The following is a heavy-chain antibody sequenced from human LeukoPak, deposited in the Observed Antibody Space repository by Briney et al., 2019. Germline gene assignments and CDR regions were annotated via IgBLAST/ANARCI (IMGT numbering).Heavy chain of an antibody. Sequence: PSETLSLTCSVSGGSISTYYWSWIRQPAGKGLEWIAQIHTSGSTNFNPSLKSRVSISMDTPNNQFSLMIGSVTAADTAIYYCAGRGLSTGWTFDYWGHGTLVTVSS. CDR2: IHTSGST. J-gene: IGHJ4*01. D-gene: IGHD6-19*01. V-gene: IGHV4-4*07. CDR1: GGSISTYY. CDR3: AGRGLSTGWTFDY.